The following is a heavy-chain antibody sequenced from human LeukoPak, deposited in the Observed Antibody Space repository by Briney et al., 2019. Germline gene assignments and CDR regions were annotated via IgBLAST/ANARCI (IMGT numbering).Heavy chain of an antibody. CDR1: GFTFSSYA. CDR3: ARGGFPPFDY. V-gene: IGHV3-30*04. Sequence: GGSLRLSCAASGFTFSSYAMHWVRQAPGKGLEWVAVISYDGSNKYCADSVKGRFTISRDNSKNTLYLQMNSLRAEDTAVYYCARGGFPPFDYWGQGTLVTVSS. CDR2: ISYDGSNK. J-gene: IGHJ4*02.